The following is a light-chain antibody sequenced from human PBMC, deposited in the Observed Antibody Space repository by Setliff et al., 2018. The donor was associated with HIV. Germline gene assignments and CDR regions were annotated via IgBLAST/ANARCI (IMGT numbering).Light chain of an antibody. J-gene: IGLJ1*01. CDR1: SSDVGGYKH. CDR2: EVS. V-gene: IGLV2-14*01. Sequence: QSALTQPRSVSGSPGQSVTISCTGISSDVGGYKHVSWYQQHPGKAPKLMIYEVSNRPSGVSNRFSDSKSGNTASLTISGLQAEDEADYYCSSYTSSNPYVFGTGTKVTVL. CDR3: SSYTSSNPYV.